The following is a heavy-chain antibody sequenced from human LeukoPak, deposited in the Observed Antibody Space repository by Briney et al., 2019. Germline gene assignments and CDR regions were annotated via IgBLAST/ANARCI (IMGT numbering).Heavy chain of an antibody. CDR2: ITSSGDST. Sequence: GGSLRLSCAASGFTFSSYAMHWVRQAPGKGLESVSAITSSGDSTYYANSVEGRFTISRDNSKNTLYLQMGSLRPEDMAVYYCARNRLRWNDAWGQGTLVTVSS. CDR3: ARNRLRWNDA. D-gene: IGHD4-23*01. J-gene: IGHJ5*02. V-gene: IGHV3-64*01. CDR1: GFTFSSYA.